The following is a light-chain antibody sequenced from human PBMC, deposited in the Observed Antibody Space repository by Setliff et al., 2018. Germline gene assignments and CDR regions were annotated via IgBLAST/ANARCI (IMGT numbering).Light chain of an antibody. V-gene: IGLV2-8*01. CDR2: EVT. CDR3: SSYAGSDNYV. J-gene: IGLJ1*01. Sequence: QSALAQPPSASGSPGQSVTISCTGTSRDVGGYNFVSWYQQHPGKAPKLIISEVTERPSGVPDRFSGSKSGNTASLTVSGLQAEDEADYYCSSYAGSDNYVFGTGTKGNVL. CDR1: SRDVGGYNF.